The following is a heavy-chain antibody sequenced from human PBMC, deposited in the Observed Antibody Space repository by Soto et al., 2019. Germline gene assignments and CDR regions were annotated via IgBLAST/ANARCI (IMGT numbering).Heavy chain of an antibody. CDR2: IYPGDSDP. CDR3: ARHPPRYSSGWELAVGGMDV. Sequence: GESLKISCKGSGYSFTSYWIGWVARLPGKARGGMGIIYPGDSDPRYSPSFQGQVTISADKSISTAYLQWSSLKASDTAMYYCARHPPRYSSGWELAVGGMDVWGQGTTVTVSS. CDR1: GYSFTSYW. J-gene: IGHJ6*02. V-gene: IGHV5-51*01. D-gene: IGHD6-19*01.